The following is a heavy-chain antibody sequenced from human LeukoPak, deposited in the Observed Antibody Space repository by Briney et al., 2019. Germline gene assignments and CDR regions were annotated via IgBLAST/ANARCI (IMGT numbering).Heavy chain of an antibody. J-gene: IGHJ4*02. D-gene: IGHD4-17*01. CDR3: ARHLTTVTAAYFDY. V-gene: IGHV4-39*01. Sequence: SETLSLTCTVSGGSISSSTSYWGWVRQPPGKGLEWIGSIYYSGIAYYGPSLKSRVTISVDTSKNQFSLRLSSVTAADTAVYYCARHLTTVTAAYFDYWGQGTLSPSPQ. CDR1: GGSISSSTSY. CDR2: IYYSGIA.